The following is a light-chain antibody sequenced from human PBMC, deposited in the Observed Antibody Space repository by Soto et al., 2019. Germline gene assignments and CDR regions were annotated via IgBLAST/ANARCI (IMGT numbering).Light chain of an antibody. V-gene: IGKV1-12*01. CDR2: AAT. CDR3: LQVANFPRT. Sequence: DIQMTQSPSSVSASVGDTVTITCRASQDINSRLAWFQQQPGRPPKYVIQAATMLQSGFPSRFDGSGSGRDFTLTIHTLQPEDSATYYCLQVANFPRTVGHGTKVDIX. CDR1: QDINSR. J-gene: IGKJ1*01.